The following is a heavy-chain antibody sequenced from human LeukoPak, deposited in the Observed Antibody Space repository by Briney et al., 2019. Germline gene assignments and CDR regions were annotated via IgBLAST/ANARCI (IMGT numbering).Heavy chain of an antibody. V-gene: IGHV3-30-3*01. CDR3: ARDRLERVVAGTVDC. CDR1: GFTFSNYA. D-gene: IGHD6-19*01. J-gene: IGHJ4*02. Sequence: GRSLRLSCAASGFTFSNYALHWVRQAPGEGLEWAAAISYDGSNEYYADSVKGRFTISRDNSKNTLYVQMNSLGAEDTAVYYCARDRLERVVAGTVDCWGQGTLVTVSS. CDR2: ISYDGSNE.